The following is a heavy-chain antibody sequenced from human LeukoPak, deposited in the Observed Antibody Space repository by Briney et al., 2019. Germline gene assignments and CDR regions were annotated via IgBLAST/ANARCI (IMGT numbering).Heavy chain of an antibody. CDR2: ISAYNGNT. J-gene: IGHJ4*02. CDR3: AREGELPADY. CDR1: GYTFTSYG. Sequence: ASVKVSCKASGYTFTSYGISWVRQAPGQGLEWMGWISAYNGNTNYAQKFQGRVTMTRDTSISTAYMELSRLRSDDTAVYYCAREGELPADYWGQGTLVTVSS. V-gene: IGHV1-18*01. D-gene: IGHD3-10*01.